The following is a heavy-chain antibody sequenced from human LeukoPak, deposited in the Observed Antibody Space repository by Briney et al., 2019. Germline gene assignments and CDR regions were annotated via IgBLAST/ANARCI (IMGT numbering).Heavy chain of an antibody. CDR2: FDPEDGET. V-gene: IGHV1-24*01. CDR3: ARRSIAAVHFDY. Sequence: ASVKVSCKVSGYTLTELSMHWVRQAPGKGLEWMGGFDPEDGETIYAQKFQGRVTMTEDTSTDTAYMELSSLRSEDTAVYYCARRSIAAVHFDYWGQGTLVTVSS. D-gene: IGHD6-13*01. J-gene: IGHJ4*02. CDR1: GYTLTELS.